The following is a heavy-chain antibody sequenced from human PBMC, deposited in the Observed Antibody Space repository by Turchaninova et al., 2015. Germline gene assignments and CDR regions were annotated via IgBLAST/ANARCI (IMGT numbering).Heavy chain of an antibody. D-gene: IGHD2-2*01. CDR1: GYPFTVYS. CDR3: ARDPYCTSNNCLFDL. Sequence: LVQSGAAVKKPGASVKVPCEASGYPFTVYSIHWVRQAPGQGLEWMGRINPDIGATEYAQEFQGRVSMTRDTSINTAYLDLRRLTSDDTAVYYCARDPYCTSNNCLFDLWGQGTLVTVSS. CDR2: INPDIGAT. V-gene: IGHV1-2*06. J-gene: IGHJ5*02.